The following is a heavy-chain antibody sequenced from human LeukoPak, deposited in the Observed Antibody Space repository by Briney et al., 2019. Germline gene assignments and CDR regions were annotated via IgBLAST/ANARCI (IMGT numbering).Heavy chain of an antibody. CDR3: ATDLYYYGSGSLDY. D-gene: IGHD3-10*01. Sequence: ASVKVSCKVSGYTLTELSMHWVRQAPGKGLEWMGGFDPEDGETIYAQKFQGRVTMTEDTSTDTAYMELSSLRSEDTAVYYCATDLYYYGSGSLDYWGQGTLVTVSS. CDR1: GYTLTELS. CDR2: FDPEDGET. J-gene: IGHJ4*02. V-gene: IGHV1-24*01.